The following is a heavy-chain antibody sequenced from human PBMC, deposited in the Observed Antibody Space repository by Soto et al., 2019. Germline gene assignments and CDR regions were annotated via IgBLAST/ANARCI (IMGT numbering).Heavy chain of an antibody. CDR3: ARVGSDRDTAMPDDYYYDVMDV. Sequence: SETLSLTCTVSSGSISGYYWSWIRQPPGKGLEWIGYIYYSGSTNYNPSLKSRVTISVDTSKNQFSLKLSSVTAADTAVYYCARVGSDRDTAMPDDYYYDVMDVSGQGTTVTVSS. CDR1: SGSISGYY. V-gene: IGHV4-59*08. J-gene: IGHJ6*02. CDR2: IYYSGST. D-gene: IGHD5-18*01.